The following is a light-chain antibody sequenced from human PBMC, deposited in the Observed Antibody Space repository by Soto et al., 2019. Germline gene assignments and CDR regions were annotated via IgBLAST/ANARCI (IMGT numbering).Light chain of an antibody. CDR3: CSYAGTSLV. Sequence: QSALTQPASVSGSPGQSITISFTGTSSDVGSYNLVSWYQQHPGKAPKFMIYEGSKRPSGVSNRFSGSKSGNTASLTISGLQAEDEADYYCCSYAGTSLVYGGGTKLTDL. V-gene: IGLV2-23*01. CDR2: EGS. CDR1: SSDVGSYNL. J-gene: IGLJ2*01.